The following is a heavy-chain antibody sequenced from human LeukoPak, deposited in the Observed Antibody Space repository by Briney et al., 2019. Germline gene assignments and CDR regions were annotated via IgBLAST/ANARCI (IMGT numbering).Heavy chain of an antibody. CDR1: GGSISSSSYY. CDR3: ARGEGGYYSDY. D-gene: IGHD3-3*01. V-gene: IGHV4-39*01. J-gene: IGHJ4*02. CDR2: FYYSGST. Sequence: SETLSLTCTVSGGSISSSSYYWGWIRQPPGKGLEWIGSFYYSGSTYYNPSLKSRVTISVDTSKNQFSLKLSSVTAADTAVYYCARGEGGYYSDYWGQGTLVTVSS.